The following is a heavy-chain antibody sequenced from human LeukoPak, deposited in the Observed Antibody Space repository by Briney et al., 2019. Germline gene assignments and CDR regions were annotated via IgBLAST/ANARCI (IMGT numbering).Heavy chain of an antibody. V-gene: IGHV3-21*01. Sequence: PGGSLRLSCAASGFTFSSYSMNWVRQAPGKGLEWVSSISSSSSYIYYADSVKGRFTISRDNAKNSLYLQMNSLRAEDTAVYYCARELYGDYVYFDYWGQGTLVTVSS. CDR3: ARELYGDYVYFDY. CDR1: GFTFSSYS. D-gene: IGHD4-17*01. J-gene: IGHJ4*02. CDR2: ISSSSSYI.